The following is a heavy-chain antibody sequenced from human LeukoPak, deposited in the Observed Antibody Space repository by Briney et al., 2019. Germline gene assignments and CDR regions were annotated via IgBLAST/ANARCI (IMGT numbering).Heavy chain of an antibody. CDR1: GGSFSGYY. D-gene: IGHD2-2*02. CDR3: AREVVSTSCYKFDY. Sequence: PSETLSLTCAVYGGSFSGYYWSWIRQPPGKGLEWIGEINHSGSTNYNPSLKSRVTISVDTSKNQFSLKLSSVTAADTAVYYCAREVVSTSCYKFDYWGQGTLVTVSS. V-gene: IGHV4-34*01. J-gene: IGHJ4*02. CDR2: INHSGST.